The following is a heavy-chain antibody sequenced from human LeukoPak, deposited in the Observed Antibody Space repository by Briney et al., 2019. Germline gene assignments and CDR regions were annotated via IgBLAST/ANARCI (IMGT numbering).Heavy chain of an antibody. D-gene: IGHD4-23*01. CDR3: ARWADYGGNSGYDY. CDR2: INSDGTST. V-gene: IGHV3-74*01. CDR1: GFTFTSYW. J-gene: IGHJ4*02. Sequence: GGSLRLSCAASGFTFTSYWMHWVRQAPGKGLVWVSRINSDGTSTSYADSVKGRFTISRDNAKNTLYLQMNSLRAGDTAVYYCARWADYGGNSGYDYWGQGTLVTVSS.